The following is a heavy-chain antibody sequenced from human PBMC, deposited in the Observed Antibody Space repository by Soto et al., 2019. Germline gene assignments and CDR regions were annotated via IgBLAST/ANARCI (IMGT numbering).Heavy chain of an antibody. V-gene: IGHV1-3*01. D-gene: IGHD5-12*01. J-gene: IGHJ4*02. CDR1: GYIFSNYA. CDR3: ARDQYSFSSAYYGV. CDR2: ISPDNGDT. Sequence: SVKVSCKASGYIFSNYAIHWVRQAPGQRLEWLGWISPDNGDTKYSRNLQGRVTITRDASASTAYMQLNSLRSDDTAVYLCARDQYSFSSAYYGVWGQGTLVT.